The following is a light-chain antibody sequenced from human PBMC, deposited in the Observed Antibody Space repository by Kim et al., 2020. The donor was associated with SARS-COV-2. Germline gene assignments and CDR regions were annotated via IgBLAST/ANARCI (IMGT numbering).Light chain of an antibody. Sequence: LSPGERATLSCRASQSVSSSYVAWYQQKPGQAPRLLIYGASSRATGIPDRFSGSGSGTDFTLTISRLEPEDFAVYYCQQYGSSSTFGQGTRLEIK. CDR2: GAS. J-gene: IGKJ5*01. CDR3: QQYGSSST. CDR1: QSVSSSY. V-gene: IGKV3-20*01.